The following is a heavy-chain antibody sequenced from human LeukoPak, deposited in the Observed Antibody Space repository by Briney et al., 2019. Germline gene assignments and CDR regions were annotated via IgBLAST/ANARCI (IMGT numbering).Heavy chain of an antibody. V-gene: IGHV3-49*04. CDR1: GFTFGDYA. D-gene: IGHD4-17*01. Sequence: GGSLRLSCTASGFTFGDYAMSWVRQAPGKGPEWVGFIRSKAYGGTTEYAASVKGRFTISRDDSKSIAYLQMNSLKTEDTAVYYCTRGNDYGDYVYAYWGQGTLVTVSS. CDR3: TRGNDYGDYVYAY. CDR2: IRSKAYGGTT. J-gene: IGHJ4*02.